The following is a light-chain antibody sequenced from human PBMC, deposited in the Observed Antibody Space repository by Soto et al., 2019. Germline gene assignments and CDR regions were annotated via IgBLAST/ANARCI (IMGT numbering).Light chain of an antibody. Sequence: QSVLTQPPSVSGAPGQRVTISCTGSSSNIGAIYDVHWYQQLPGTAPKLLIYGNINRPSGVPDRFSGSKSGASASLAITGLQAEDEADYYCQSYDSSLSGWVFGGGTKLTVL. CDR3: QSYDSSLSGWV. J-gene: IGLJ3*02. V-gene: IGLV1-40*01. CDR2: GNI. CDR1: SSNIGAIYD.